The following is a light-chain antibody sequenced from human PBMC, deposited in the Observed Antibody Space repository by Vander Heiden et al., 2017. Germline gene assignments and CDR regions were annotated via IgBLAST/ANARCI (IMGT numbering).Light chain of an antibody. CDR1: QSVLYSSNNKNY. CDR3: QQYHTTPYT. CDR2: GAS. Sequence: DIVMTQSPDSLAVSLGARATISCKYSQSVLYSSNNKNYLTWYQQKPGQPPKLLIYGASTRESGVPDRFGGSGSGTDFTLTISSLQAEDVAVYYCQQYHTTPYTFGQGTKLEI. J-gene: IGKJ2*01. V-gene: IGKV4-1*01.